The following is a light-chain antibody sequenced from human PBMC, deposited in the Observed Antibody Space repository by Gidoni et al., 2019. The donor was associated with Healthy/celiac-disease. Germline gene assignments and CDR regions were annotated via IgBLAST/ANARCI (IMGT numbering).Light chain of an antibody. Sequence: QSVLTQAPSASGTPGQRVTISCSGSSSNIGSNYVYCYQHLTGTAPKLLISRNNHRPSGVPDRFSGSKSGTSASLAISGLRSEDEADYYCAAWDDSLSGWLFGGGTKLTVL. CDR3: AAWDDSLSGWL. CDR1: SSNIGSNY. J-gene: IGLJ3*02. CDR2: RNN. V-gene: IGLV1-47*01.